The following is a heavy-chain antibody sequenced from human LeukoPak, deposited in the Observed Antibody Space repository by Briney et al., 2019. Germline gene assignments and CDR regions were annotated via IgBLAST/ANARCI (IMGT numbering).Heavy chain of an antibody. CDR1: GYRFTSYW. Sequence: NLGESLKISCKGSGYRFTSYWIGWVRQMPGKGLGWMGIIYPGDSDTRYSPSFQGQVTISADKSISTADLQWSSLKASDTAMYYCARRRCSGGSCYSAYYFDYWGQGTLVTVSS. D-gene: IGHD2-15*01. J-gene: IGHJ4*02. CDR3: ARRRCSGGSCYSAYYFDY. V-gene: IGHV5-51*01. CDR2: IYPGDSDT.